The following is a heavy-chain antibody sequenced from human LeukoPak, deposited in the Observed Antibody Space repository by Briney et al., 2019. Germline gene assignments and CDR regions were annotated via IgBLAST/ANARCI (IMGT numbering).Heavy chain of an antibody. CDR2: IKQDGFEK. V-gene: IGHV3-7*01. Sequence: GGSLRLSCAAPGFSFSTYWMSWVRQAPGKGLEWVANIKQDGFEKYYVDSVKGRFTISRDNAKNSLYLQMNSLRAEDTAIYYCARPGRGAYDYWGQGTLVTVSS. CDR1: GFSFSTYW. D-gene: IGHD3-16*01. J-gene: IGHJ4*02. CDR3: ARPGRGAYDY.